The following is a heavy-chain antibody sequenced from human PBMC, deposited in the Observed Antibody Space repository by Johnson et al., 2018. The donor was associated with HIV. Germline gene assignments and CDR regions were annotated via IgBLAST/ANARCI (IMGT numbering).Heavy chain of an antibody. Sequence: VQLVESGGGLAKPAWSPRLSCAASGFTFSNAWMSWVRQAPGKGLEWVGRIKSKTDGGTTDYAAPVKGRFTISRDDSKNTLYLQMNSLRAEDTAVYYCAKEGITMEVDIWGQGTMVTVSS. CDR3: AKEGITMEVDI. D-gene: IGHD3-10*01. J-gene: IGHJ3*02. CDR1: GFTFSNAW. V-gene: IGHV3-15*01. CDR2: IKSKTDGGTT.